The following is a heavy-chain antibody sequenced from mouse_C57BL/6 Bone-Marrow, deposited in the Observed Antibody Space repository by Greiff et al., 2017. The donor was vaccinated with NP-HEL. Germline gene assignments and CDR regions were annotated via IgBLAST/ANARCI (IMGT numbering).Heavy chain of an antibody. CDR1: GFSFNTYA. CDR2: IRSKSNNYAT. CDR3: VSQLGDWYFDV. J-gene: IGHJ1*03. V-gene: IGHV10-1*01. D-gene: IGHD4-1*01. Sequence: EVQGVESGGGLVQPKGSLKLSCAASGFSFNTYAMNWVRQAPGKGLEWVARIRSKSNNYATYYADSVKDRFTISRDDSESMLYLQMNNLKTEDTAIYYCVSQLGDWYFDVWGTGTTVTVSS.